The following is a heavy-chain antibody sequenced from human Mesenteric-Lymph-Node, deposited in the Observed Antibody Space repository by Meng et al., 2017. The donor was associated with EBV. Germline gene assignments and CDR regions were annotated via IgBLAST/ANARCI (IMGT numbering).Heavy chain of an antibody. Sequence: QQQLEESGPGLVKPSETLSLTCNVSGASIGSNHYYWGWIRQPPGKGLEWIGSMYYNGSPSYSPSLKSRVTISVDTSKNQFSLKLNSVTAADTAVYYCATPGSGWYYFDYWGQGNLVTVSS. CDR3: ATPGSGWYYFDY. CDR1: GASIGSNHYY. CDR2: MYYNGSP. D-gene: IGHD6-19*01. J-gene: IGHJ4*02. V-gene: IGHV4-39*07.